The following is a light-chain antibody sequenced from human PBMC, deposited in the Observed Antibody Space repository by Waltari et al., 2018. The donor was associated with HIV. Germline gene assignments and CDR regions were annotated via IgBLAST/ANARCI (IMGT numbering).Light chain of an antibody. J-gene: IGLJ2*01. CDR3: QVRVSNSVV. CDR1: NLGRQN. V-gene: IGLV3-9*01. CDR2: RDN. Sequence: SYDLTQLLPVSVALGQTATITRGGNNLGRQNVCWYQQRPGQAPVLIIYRDNTRPSGIPERFSGSNSGNTATLTIRRAQAGDEADYYCQVRVSNSVVFGGGTNLTVL.